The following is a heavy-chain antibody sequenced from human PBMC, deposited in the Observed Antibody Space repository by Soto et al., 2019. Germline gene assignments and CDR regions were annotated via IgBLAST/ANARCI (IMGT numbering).Heavy chain of an antibody. V-gene: IGHV5-10-1*01. D-gene: IGHD4-4*01. CDR3: AGLPNGSNGYIRPFDP. CDR2: IDLSDSYT. CDR1: GDSFTRFW. J-gene: IGHJ5*02. Sequence: PGESLTLSSQGSGDSFTRFWITCVRQLPGTGREWMGRIDLSDSYTHYRPSFQGHVTISVDKSISTAYLQWNSLTAADTSMYCCAGLPNGSNGYIRPFDPWGQGTLVTVSS.